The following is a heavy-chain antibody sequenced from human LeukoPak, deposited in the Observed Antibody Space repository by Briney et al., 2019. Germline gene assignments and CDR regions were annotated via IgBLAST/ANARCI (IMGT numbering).Heavy chain of an antibody. CDR3: ARVPRIAARPPYFDY. D-gene: IGHD6-6*01. Sequence: ASVKVSCKASGYTFTGYYMHWVRQAPGQGLEWVGWINPNSGGTNYAQKFQGRVTMTRDTSISTAYMELSRLRSDDTAVYYCARVPRIAARPPYFDYWGQGTLVTVSS. CDR1: GYTFTGYY. V-gene: IGHV1-2*02. J-gene: IGHJ4*02. CDR2: INPNSGGT.